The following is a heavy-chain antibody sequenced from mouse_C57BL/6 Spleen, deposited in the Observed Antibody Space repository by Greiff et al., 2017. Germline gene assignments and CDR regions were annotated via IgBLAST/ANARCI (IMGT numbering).Heavy chain of an antibody. D-gene: IGHD4-1*01. CDR1: GFTFSDYG. CDR2: ISSGSSTI. Sequence: EVKLVESGGGLVKPGGSLKLSCAASGFTFSDYGMHWVRQAPEKGLEWVAYISSGSSTIYYADTVKGRFTISRDNAKNTLFLQMTSLMSEDTAVYYCARDWDKDYAMDYWGQGTSVTVSS. V-gene: IGHV5-17*01. J-gene: IGHJ4*01. CDR3: ARDWDKDYAMDY.